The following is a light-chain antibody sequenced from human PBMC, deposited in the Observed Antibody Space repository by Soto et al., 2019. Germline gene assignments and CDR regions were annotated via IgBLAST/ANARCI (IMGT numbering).Light chain of an antibody. CDR1: QSVSSN. J-gene: IGKJ1*01. Sequence: EIVMTPYPAPLSVSPGERATLSCRASQSVSSNLAWYQQKPGQAPRLLIYGASTRATGIPARFSGSGSGTEFTLTISSLQSEDFAVYYCQQYNNWPPWTFGQGTKVEIK. V-gene: IGKV3-15*01. CDR3: QQYNNWPPWT. CDR2: GAS.